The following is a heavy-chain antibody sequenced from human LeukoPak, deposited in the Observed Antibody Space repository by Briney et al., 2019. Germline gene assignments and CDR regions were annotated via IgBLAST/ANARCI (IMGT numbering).Heavy chain of an antibody. CDR2: INSDGSIT. CDR1: RDTFSIYW. Sequence: PGGSLRLSCAASRDTFSIYWIHSVRQTPQKGLLWVSRINSDGSITNYTDSVKGRFTISRDNAKNTLYLQMNSLRAEDTSVYYCARDRNTGSSYENLFEHGGQGSLVSVSS. J-gene: IGHJ4*02. V-gene: IGHV3-74*01. CDR3: ARDRNTGSSYENLFEH. D-gene: IGHD1-26*01.